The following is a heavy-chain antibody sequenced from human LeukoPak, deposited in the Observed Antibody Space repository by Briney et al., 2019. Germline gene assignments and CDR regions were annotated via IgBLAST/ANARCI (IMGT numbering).Heavy chain of an antibody. J-gene: IGHJ4*02. V-gene: IGHV3-23*01. CDR3: AKARVRGSYYPNYYFDS. D-gene: IGHD1-26*01. CDR1: GFTLSTYG. CDR2: ISGSGDST. Sequence: GGSLRLSCAGSGFTLSTYGMTWVRQAPGKGLEWVSAISGSGDSTYYADSVKGRLTISRDDSKNTLYLQMNSLRAEDTALYYCAKARVRGSYYPNYYFDSWGQGTLVTVSS.